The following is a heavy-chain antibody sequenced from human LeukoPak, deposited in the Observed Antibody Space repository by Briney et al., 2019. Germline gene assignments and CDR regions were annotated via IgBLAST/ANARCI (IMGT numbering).Heavy chain of an antibody. V-gene: IGHV4-59*01. J-gene: IGHJ5*02. CDR3: ARAKYYDFWSGYNDNWFDP. CDR2: IYYSGST. CDR1: GGSISSYY. D-gene: IGHD3-3*01. Sequence: SETLSLTCTVSGGSISSYYWSWIRQPPGKGLEWLGYIYYSGSTNYNPSLKSRVTISVDTSKNQFSLKLSSVTAADTAVYYCARAKYYDFWSGYNDNWFDPWGQGTLVTVSS.